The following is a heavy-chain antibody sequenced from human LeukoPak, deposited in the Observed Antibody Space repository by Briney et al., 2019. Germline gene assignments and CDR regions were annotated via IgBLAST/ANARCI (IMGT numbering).Heavy chain of an antibody. D-gene: IGHD1-26*01. CDR2: ISGSGGGT. V-gene: IGHV3-23*01. J-gene: IGHJ4*02. CDR1: GFTFSRDA. CDR3: VKDLGRYRNNCFDY. Sequence: GESLRLSCVGSGFTFSRDAMSWVRQAPEKGLEWVSTISGSGGGTYYADSVKGRFTISRDDSKNTLYLQMNSLRAEDTAVYYCVKDLGRYRNNCFDYWGQGTLVTVSS.